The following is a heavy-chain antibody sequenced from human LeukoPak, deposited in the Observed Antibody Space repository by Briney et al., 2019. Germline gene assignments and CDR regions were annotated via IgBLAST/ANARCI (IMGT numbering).Heavy chain of an antibody. CDR3: AKDGQPRYSSSWYGRYFDY. V-gene: IGHV3-30*02. J-gene: IGHJ4*02. Sequence: PGGSLRLSCAASGFTFSSYGMHWVRQAPGKGLEWVAFIRYDGSNKYYADSVKGRFTISRDNSKNTLYLQMNSLRAEDTAVYYCAKDGQPRYSSSWYGRYFDYWGQGTLVTVSS. D-gene: IGHD6-13*01. CDR2: IRYDGSNK. CDR1: GFTFSSYG.